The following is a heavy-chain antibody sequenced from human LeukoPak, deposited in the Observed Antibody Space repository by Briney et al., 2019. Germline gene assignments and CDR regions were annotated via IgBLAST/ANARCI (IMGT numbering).Heavy chain of an antibody. D-gene: IGHD6-13*01. Sequence: SETLSLTCTVSGGSISSSSYYWGWIRQPPGKGLEWIGSIYYSGSTYYNPSLKSRVTISVDTSKNQFSLKLSSVTAADTAVYYCARQGAAAALIRYWGQGTLVTVSS. CDR1: GGSISSSSYY. V-gene: IGHV4-39*01. CDR2: IYYSGST. CDR3: ARQGAAAALIRY. J-gene: IGHJ4*02.